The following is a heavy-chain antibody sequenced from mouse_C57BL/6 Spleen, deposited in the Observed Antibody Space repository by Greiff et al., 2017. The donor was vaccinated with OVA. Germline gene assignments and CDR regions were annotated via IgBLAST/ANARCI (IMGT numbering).Heavy chain of an antibody. V-gene: IGHV1-82*01. J-gene: IGHJ4*01. CDR3: ARSAYYSNYEDAMDY. D-gene: IGHD2-5*01. CDR2: IYPGDGDT. Sequence: QVQLKQSGPELVKPGASVKISCKASGYAFSSSWMNWVKQRPGKGLEWIGRIYPGDGDTNYNGKFKGKATLTADKSTSTAYMQLSSLTSEDSAVYVCARSAYYSNYEDAMDYWGQGTSVTVSS. CDR1: GYAFSSSW.